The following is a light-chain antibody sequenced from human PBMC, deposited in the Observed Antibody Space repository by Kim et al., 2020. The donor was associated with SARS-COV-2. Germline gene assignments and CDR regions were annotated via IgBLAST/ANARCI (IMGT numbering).Light chain of an antibody. CDR3: QAGDSNTVV. Sequence: GSPGQQASFPWSGDNLGDKNVCWYQQKPGQSPVLVIYEDHKRPSGIPERFSGANSGNTATLTISGTQAMEEADYYCQAGDSNTVVFGGGTQLAVL. J-gene: IGLJ3*02. V-gene: IGLV3-1*01. CDR2: EDH. CDR1: NLGDKN.